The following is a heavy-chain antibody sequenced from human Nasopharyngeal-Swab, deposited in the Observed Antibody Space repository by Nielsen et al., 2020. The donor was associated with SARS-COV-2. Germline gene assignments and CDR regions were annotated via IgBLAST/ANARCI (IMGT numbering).Heavy chain of an antibody. CDR1: GFIFSSYA. CDR2: IYYSGNT. J-gene: IGHJ4*02. V-gene: IGHV4-59*01. CDR3: ARGIRYSGDYFDY. D-gene: IGHD3-10*01. Sequence: GSLRLSCAASGFIFSSYAMSWIRQSPGKGLEWIANIYYSGNTYYNPSLRSRVAMSVDTSKNQVSLRLSSVTAADTAVYYCARGIRYSGDYFDYWGQGNLITVSS.